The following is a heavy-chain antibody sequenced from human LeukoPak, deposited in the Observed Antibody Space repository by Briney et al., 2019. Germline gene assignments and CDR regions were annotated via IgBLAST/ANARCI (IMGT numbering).Heavy chain of an antibody. V-gene: IGHV3-49*03. Sequence: PGGSLRLSCTASGFTFGDYAMSWFRQAPGKGLEWVGFIRSKAYGGTTEYAASVKGRFTISRDDSKSIAYLQMNSLKTEDTAVYYCTRAPVVDTAMVSDYWGQGTLVTVSS. J-gene: IGHJ4*02. CDR2: IRSKAYGGTT. CDR3: TRAPVVDTAMVSDY. D-gene: IGHD5-18*01. CDR1: GFTFGDYA.